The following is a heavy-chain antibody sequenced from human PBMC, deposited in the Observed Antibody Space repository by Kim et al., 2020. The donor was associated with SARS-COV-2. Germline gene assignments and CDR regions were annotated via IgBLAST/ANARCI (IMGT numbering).Heavy chain of an antibody. Sequence: YYNPSLKSLVTISVDTSKNQFSLKLSSVTAADTAVYYCARLIAAAAHFDYWGQGTLVTVSS. J-gene: IGHJ4*02. V-gene: IGHV4-39*07. D-gene: IGHD6-13*01. CDR3: ARLIAAAAHFDY.